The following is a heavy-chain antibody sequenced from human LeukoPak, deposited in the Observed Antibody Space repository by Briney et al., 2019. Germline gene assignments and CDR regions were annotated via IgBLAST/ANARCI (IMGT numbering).Heavy chain of an antibody. D-gene: IGHD3-9*01. Sequence: GSLRLSCAASGFTFSSYAMSWVRQAPGKGLEWVSAISGSGGSIYSADSVKGRFTISRDNSKNTLYLQMNTLRVEDTAVYYCTRDLMDYDVSTGLHHYYMDVWGQGTTVTVSS. V-gene: IGHV3-23*01. CDR2: ISGSGGSI. CDR3: TRDLMDYDVSTGLHHYYMDV. CDR1: GFTFSSYA. J-gene: IGHJ6*02.